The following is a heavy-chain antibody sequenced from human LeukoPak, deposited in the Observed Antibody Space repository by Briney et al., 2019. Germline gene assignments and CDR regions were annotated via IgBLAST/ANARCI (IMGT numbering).Heavy chain of an antibody. CDR1: GYSFTSYW. CDR3: AGNNSDYGMDA. Sequence: GESLSFSCKRSGYSFTSYWISWVRQMPGKVLDWSVSIDASDSYTNYSPSCQVHVTISADKSSSTAYLQWSSLKASDTAMYYCAGNNSDYGMDAWGNGNTFTVSS. CDR2: IDASDSYT. D-gene: IGHD1-1*01. V-gene: IGHV5-10-1*01. J-gene: IGHJ6*04.